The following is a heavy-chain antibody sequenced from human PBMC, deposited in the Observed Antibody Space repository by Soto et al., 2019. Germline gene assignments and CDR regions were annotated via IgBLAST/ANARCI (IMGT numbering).Heavy chain of an antibody. D-gene: IGHD6-13*01. CDR2: SSGSGRST. Sequence: EVQLLESGGGLIQPGGSLRLSCAASGFSFSSCAMSWVRQAPGKGLEWVSVSSGSGRSTDYADSVKGRFTMSRDNSENMVFLQMNSLSAEDTAVYYCAKHTLFSDSWYEDYWGQGTLVTVSS. CDR3: AKHTLFSDSWYEDY. CDR1: GFSFSSCA. V-gene: IGHV3-23*01. J-gene: IGHJ4*02.